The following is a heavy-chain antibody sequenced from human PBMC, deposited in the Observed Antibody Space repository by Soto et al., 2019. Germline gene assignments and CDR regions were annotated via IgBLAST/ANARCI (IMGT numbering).Heavy chain of an antibody. J-gene: IGHJ3*02. CDR3: TRHPNAFDI. CDR2: IRSKANSYAT. Sequence: GGSLRLSCAASGFTFSGSAMHWVRQASGKGLEWVGRIRSKANSYATAYAASVKGRFTISRDDSKNTAYLQMNSLKTEDTAVYYCTRHPNAFDIWGQGTMVTVSS. CDR1: GFTFSGSA. V-gene: IGHV3-73*01.